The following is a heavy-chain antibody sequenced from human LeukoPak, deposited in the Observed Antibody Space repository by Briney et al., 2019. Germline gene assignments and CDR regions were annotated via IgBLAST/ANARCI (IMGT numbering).Heavy chain of an antibody. V-gene: IGHV1-2*02. CDR2: INPNSGGT. J-gene: IGHJ2*01. CDR3: ARALQGGFNRYWYFDL. CDR1: GFTFSSYG. D-gene: IGHD2-15*01. Sequence: PGGSLRLSCAASGFTFSSYGMHWVRQAPGQGLEWMGWINPNSGGTNYAQKFQGRVTMTRDTSISTAYMELSRLRSDDTAVYYCARALQGGFNRYWYFDLWGRGTLVTVSS.